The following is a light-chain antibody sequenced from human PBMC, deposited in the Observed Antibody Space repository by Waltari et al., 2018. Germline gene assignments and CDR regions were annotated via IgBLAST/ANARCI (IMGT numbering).Light chain of an antibody. J-gene: IGKJ1*01. CDR1: QRVSSNY. Sequence: EIVLTQSPGTLSLSPGETATLSCRASQRVSSNYLAWYQQKPGQAPRLLIYGPSTRATDIPVRFSGSGSGTDFTLTISRLEPEDFAVYYCRQYDNSLWTFGQGTKVEIK. V-gene: IGKV3-20*01. CDR3: RQYDNSLWT. CDR2: GPS.